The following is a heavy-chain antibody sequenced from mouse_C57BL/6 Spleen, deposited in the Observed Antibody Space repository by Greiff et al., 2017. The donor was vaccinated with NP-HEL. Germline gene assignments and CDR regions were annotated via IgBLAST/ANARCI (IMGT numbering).Heavy chain of an antibody. CDR2: IDPETGGT. Sequence: VQRVESGAELVRPGASVTLSCKASGYTFTDYEMHWVKQTPVHGLEWIGAIDPETGGTAYNQKFKGKAILTADKSSSTAYMELRSLTSEDSAVYYCTNIYDGYPYAMDYWGQGTSVTVSS. J-gene: IGHJ4*01. CDR1: GYTFTDYE. V-gene: IGHV1-15*01. D-gene: IGHD2-3*01. CDR3: TNIYDGYPYAMDY.